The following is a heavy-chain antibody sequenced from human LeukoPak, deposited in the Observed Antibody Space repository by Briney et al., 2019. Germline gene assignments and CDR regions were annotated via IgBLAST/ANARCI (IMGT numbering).Heavy chain of an antibody. CDR1: GYSISSGYY. CDR3: ARDFSGSARWD. J-gene: IGHJ4*02. V-gene: IGHV4-38-2*02. D-gene: IGHD1-26*01. Sequence: SETLSLTCTVSGYSISSGYYWGWIRQPPGKGLEWIGSIYHSGSTYYNPSLKSRVTISVDTSKNQFSLKLSSVTAADTAVYYCARDFSGSARWDWGQGTLVTVSS. CDR2: IYHSGST.